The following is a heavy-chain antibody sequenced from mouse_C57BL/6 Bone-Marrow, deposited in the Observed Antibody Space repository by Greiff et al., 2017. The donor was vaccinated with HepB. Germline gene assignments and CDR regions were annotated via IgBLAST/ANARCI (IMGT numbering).Heavy chain of an antibody. J-gene: IGHJ3*01. CDR3: ARKEDGYDLAFAY. V-gene: IGHV2-9-1*01. CDR2: IWTGGGT. D-gene: IGHD2-2*01. Sequence: VQLVESGAGLVAPSQSLSITCTASGFSFTSYAISWVRQPPGKGLEWLGVIWTGGGTNYNTALKSRMSISKDNSKTQVFLKMNSLQTDDTARYYCARKEDGYDLAFAYWGQGTLVTVSA. CDR1: GFSFTSYA.